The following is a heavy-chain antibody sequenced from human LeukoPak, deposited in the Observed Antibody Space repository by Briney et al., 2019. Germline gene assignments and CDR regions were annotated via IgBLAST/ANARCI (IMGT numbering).Heavy chain of an antibody. CDR1: GFTFSSYSM. V-gene: IGHV4-4*01. CDR3: ARLPLLSYGSGSYYDY. Sequence: GSLRLSCAAPGFTFSSYSMNWVRQPPGKGLEWIGEIYHSGSTNYNPSLKSRVTISVDTSMNQFSLKVSSVTAADTAVYCCARLPLLSYGSGSYYDYWGQGTLVTVSS. J-gene: IGHJ4*02. CDR2: IYHSGST. D-gene: IGHD3-10*01.